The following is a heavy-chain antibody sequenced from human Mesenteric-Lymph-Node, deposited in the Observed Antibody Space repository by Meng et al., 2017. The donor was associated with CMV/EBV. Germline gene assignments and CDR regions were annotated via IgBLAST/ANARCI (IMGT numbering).Heavy chain of an antibody. J-gene: IGHJ3*02. D-gene: IGHD4-23*01. CDR2: MFYGGST. V-gene: IGHV4-30-4*08. CDR3: AKDGGDSTPRVNAFDI. CDR1: GGSISSGQYW. Sequence: SETLSLTCTVSGGSISSGQYWWSWIRQPPGKGLEWIGYMFYGGSTYYKPSLKSRMAISVDTSKNQFSLKLTSVTAADTAMYYCAKDGGDSTPRVNAFDIWGQGTTVTVSS.